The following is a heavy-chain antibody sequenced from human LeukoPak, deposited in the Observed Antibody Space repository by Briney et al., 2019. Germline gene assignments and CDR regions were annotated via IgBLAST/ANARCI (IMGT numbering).Heavy chain of an antibody. CDR1: GFTFSSYW. CDR3: AREIGYSYGRYYYYYMDV. D-gene: IGHD5-18*01. V-gene: IGHV3-7*01. J-gene: IGHJ6*03. CDR2: IKQDGSEK. Sequence: PGGSLRLSCAASGFTFSSYWRSWVRQAPGKGLEWMANIKQDGSEKYYVDSVKGRFTISRDNAKNSLYLQMNSLRSEDTAVYYCAREIGYSYGRYYYYYMDVWGKGTTVTVSS.